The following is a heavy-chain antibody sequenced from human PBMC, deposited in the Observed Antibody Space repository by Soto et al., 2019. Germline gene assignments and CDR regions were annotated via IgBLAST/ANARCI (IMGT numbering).Heavy chain of an antibody. CDR3: ARDEPGSYFSR. V-gene: IGHV3-11*05. Sequence: GGSLRLSCAASGFTFSDYYMSWIRQAPGKGLEWVSYISSSSSYTNYADSVKGRFTISRDNAKNSLYLQMNSLRAEDTAVYYCARDEPGSYFSRWGQGTLVTVSS. D-gene: IGHD3-10*01. J-gene: IGHJ4*02. CDR1: GFTFSDYY. CDR2: ISSSSSYT.